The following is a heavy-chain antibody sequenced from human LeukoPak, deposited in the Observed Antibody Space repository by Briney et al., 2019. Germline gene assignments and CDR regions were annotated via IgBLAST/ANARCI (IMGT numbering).Heavy chain of an antibody. CDR1: GFTFSSYA. CDR3: ARAPFDSSGYYYDY. V-gene: IGHV3-64*01. CDR2: ISSNGGST. D-gene: IGHD3-22*01. Sequence: GGSLRLSCAASGFTFSSYAMHWVRQAPGKGLEYVSAISSNGGSTYYANSVKGRFTISRDNSKNALYLQMGSLRAEDMAVYYCARAPFDSSGYYYDYWGQGTLVTVSS. J-gene: IGHJ4*02.